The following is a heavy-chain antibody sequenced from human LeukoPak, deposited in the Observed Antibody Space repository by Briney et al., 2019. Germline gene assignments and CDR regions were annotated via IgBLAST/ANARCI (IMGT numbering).Heavy chain of an antibody. D-gene: IGHD3-22*01. CDR1: GFTFDDYA. Sequence: GGSLRLSCAASGFTFDDYAMHWVHQAPGKGLEWVSLVSGDGGSTSYADSVKGRFTISRDNAKNSLYLQMISLRDEDTAVYYCARERITMIVVVNYYGMDVWGQGTTVTVSS. V-gene: IGHV3-43*02. J-gene: IGHJ6*02. CDR2: VSGDGGST. CDR3: ARERITMIVVVNYYGMDV.